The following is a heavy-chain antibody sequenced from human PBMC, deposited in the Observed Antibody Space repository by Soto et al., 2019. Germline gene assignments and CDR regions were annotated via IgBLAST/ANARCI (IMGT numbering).Heavy chain of an antibody. J-gene: IGHJ4*02. CDR3: ARATTGYSHGPFDY. Sequence: SETLSLTCAVSGHSTSSDYYWGWIRQPPGKGLEWIGSIYHSGSTYYNPSLKSRVTTSVDTAKNQYSLQRSPVTAEDAAVYYCARATTGYSHGPFDYWGQGTLVTVSS. CDR2: IYHSGST. D-gene: IGHD5-18*01. V-gene: IGHV4-38-2*01. CDR1: GHSTSSDYY.